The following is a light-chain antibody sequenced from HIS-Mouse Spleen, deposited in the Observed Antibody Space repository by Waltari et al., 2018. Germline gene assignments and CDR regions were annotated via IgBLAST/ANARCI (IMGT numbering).Light chain of an antibody. CDR1: QSISSW. V-gene: IGKV1-5*03. Sequence: DMQLTQSPSTLSASVGDRVTTTCRASQSISSWLAWYQQKPGKAPKLLIYKASSLESGVPSRFSGSGSGTEFTLTISSLQPDDFATYYCQQYNSYSMYTFGQGTKLEIK. CDR3: QQYNSYSMYT. CDR2: KAS. J-gene: IGKJ2*01.